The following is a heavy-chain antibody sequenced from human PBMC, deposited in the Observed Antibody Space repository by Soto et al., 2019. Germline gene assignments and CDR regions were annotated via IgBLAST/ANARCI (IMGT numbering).Heavy chain of an antibody. Sequence: GESLKISCAASGFTFSSYAMSWVRQAPGKGLEWVSAISGSGGSTYYADSVKGRFTISRDNSKNTLYLQMNSLRAEDTAVYYCAKAVFWSGYYPKLQYYFDYWGQGTLVTVSS. CDR3: AKAVFWSGYYPKLQYYFDY. J-gene: IGHJ4*02. CDR1: GFTFSSYA. D-gene: IGHD3-3*01. V-gene: IGHV3-23*01. CDR2: ISGSGGST.